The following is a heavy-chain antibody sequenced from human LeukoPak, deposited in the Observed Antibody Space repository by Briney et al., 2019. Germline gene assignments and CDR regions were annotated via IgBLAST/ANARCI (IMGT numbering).Heavy chain of an antibody. Sequence: GGSLRLSCAASGFTFSSYSMNWVRQAPGKGLEWVSSISSSSSYIYYADSVKGRFTISRDNTKNSLYLQMNSLRAEDTAVYYCARDSPYGTAGYWGQGTLVTVSS. J-gene: IGHJ4*02. D-gene: IGHD2-8*02. V-gene: IGHV3-21*01. CDR2: ISSSSSYI. CDR1: GFTFSSYS. CDR3: ARDSPYGTAGY.